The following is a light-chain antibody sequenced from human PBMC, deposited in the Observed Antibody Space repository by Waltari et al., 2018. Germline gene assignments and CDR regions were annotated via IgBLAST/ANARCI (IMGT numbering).Light chain of an antibody. J-gene: IGLJ3*02. Sequence: SVKLTCTRGSGHSSNVIAWLQQQPEKGPRYLMKVNSDGSHSKGDEIPDRFSGSSSGAERYLTISSLQSEDEADYYCQTGGHGTWVFGGGTKLTVL. CDR2: VNSDGSH. CDR1: SGHSSNV. CDR3: QTGGHGTWV. V-gene: IGLV4-69*01.